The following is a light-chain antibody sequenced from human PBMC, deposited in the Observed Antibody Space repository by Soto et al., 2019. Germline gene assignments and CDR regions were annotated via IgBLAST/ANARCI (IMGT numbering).Light chain of an antibody. J-gene: IGKJ1*01. CDR1: LSVGVN. CDR2: GAS. Sequence: EIAMTQSPATLSVSPGESATLSCRASLSVGVNLAWYQQKLGQAPRLLIFGASVRATGVPARFRGSGSGTEFTLTHSSLQYEDSAVYYCLQYTTWPPWTFGQGTKVEIK. CDR3: LQYTTWPPWT. V-gene: IGKV3-15*01.